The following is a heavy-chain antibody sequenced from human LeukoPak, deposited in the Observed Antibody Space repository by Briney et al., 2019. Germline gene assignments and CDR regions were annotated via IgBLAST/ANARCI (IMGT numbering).Heavy chain of an antibody. CDR2: INHSGST. D-gene: IGHD5-24*01. Sequence: SETLSLTCTVSGGSISSSSYYWGWIRQSPGKGLEWIGEINHSGSTNYNPSLKSRVTISVDTSKNQFSLKLRSVTAADTAVYYCARGRGYNSFDYWGQGTLVTVSS. V-gene: IGHV4-39*07. CDR3: ARGRGYNSFDY. CDR1: GGSISSSSYY. J-gene: IGHJ4*02.